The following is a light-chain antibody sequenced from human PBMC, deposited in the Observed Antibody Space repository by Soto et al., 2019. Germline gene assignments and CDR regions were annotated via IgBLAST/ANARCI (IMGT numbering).Light chain of an antibody. V-gene: IGKV1-9*01. CDR3: QQINSYPVT. CDR2: SAS. J-gene: IGKJ4*01. Sequence: DIQLTQSPAFLSTSVGDKVTITCRASQDISNHLAWYQQKPGKAPNLLVYSASTLQSGVPSRFSGSGSGTEFTLTISSLQHEDFATYFCQQINSYPVTFGGGTKVEIE. CDR1: QDISNH.